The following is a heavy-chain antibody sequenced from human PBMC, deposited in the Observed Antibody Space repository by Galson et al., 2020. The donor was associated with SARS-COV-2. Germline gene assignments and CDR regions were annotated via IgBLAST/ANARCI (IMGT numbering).Heavy chain of an antibody. V-gene: IGHV4-31*03. D-gene: IGHD3-10*01. CDR3: ARGAVPVTLVRGFIIAFDS. J-gene: IGHJ4*02. Sequence: ASETLSLTCTVSDDSIRSGGYSWSWIRQHPGKGLEWIGHISSSGTTNYNPSLKSRLTISVDTSKNQFSLNLSSVTAADTAVYYCARGAVPVTLVRGFIIAFDSWGQGTLVTVSS. CDR2: ISSSGTT. CDR1: DDSIRSGGYS.